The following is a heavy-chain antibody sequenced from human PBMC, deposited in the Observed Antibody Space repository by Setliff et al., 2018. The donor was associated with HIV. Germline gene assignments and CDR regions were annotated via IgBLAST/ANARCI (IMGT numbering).Heavy chain of an antibody. CDR2: ISAYNGHT. CDR1: GYIFTSFG. D-gene: IGHD4-4*01. V-gene: IGHV1-18*01. J-gene: IGHJ4*02. Sequence: GASVKVSCKASGYIFTSFGVSWVRQAPGQGLEWMGWISAYNGHTKYAQKIQGRVTMTTDTSTSTAYMDLRGLTSDDTAIYYCARDDYSNSNPNYFDHWGQGTLVTVS. CDR3: ARDDYSNSNPNYFDH.